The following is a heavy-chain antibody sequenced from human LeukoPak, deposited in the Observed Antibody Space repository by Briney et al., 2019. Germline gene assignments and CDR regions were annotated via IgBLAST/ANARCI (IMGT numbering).Heavy chain of an antibody. CDR2: INHSGST. V-gene: IGHV4-34*01. CDR3: ARERGMMSRKKYFDY. D-gene: IGHD1-26*01. J-gene: IGHJ4*02. Sequence: SETLSLTCAVYGGSFSGYYWSWIRQPPGKGLEWIGEINHSGSTNYNPSLKSRATISVDTSKNQFSLKLSPVTAADTAVYYCARERGMMSRKKYFDYWGQGTLVTVSS. CDR1: GGSFSGYY.